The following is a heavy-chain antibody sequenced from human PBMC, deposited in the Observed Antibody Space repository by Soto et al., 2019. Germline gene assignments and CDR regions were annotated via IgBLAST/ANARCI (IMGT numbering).Heavy chain of an antibody. Sequence: QLQLQESGPGLVKPSEALSLTCTGSGGSISSSSYYWGWIRQPPGQGLEWIGSIYDSGSTYYNPSRNRRVTIAVDTSKHQFALQPSSVSATDPAVYYRARQPQRITIAANCGQGTLVTVAS. J-gene: IGHJ4*02. D-gene: IGHD3-3*01. V-gene: IGHV4-39*01. CDR3: ARQPQRITIAAN. CDR2: IYDSGST. CDR1: GGSISSSSYY.